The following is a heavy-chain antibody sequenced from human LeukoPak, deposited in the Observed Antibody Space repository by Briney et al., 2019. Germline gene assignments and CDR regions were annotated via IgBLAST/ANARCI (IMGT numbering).Heavy chain of an antibody. J-gene: IGHJ5*02. CDR3: ARGRSSWGWFDP. V-gene: IGHV4-38-2*01. D-gene: IGHD6-13*01. Sequence: KPSETLSLTCAVSGYSISSGYYWGWIRQPPGKGLEWIGSIYHSGGTYYNPSLKSRVTISVDTSKNQFSLKLSSVTAADTAVYYCARGRSSWGWFDPWGQGTLVTVSS. CDR2: IYHSGGT. CDR1: GYSISSGYY.